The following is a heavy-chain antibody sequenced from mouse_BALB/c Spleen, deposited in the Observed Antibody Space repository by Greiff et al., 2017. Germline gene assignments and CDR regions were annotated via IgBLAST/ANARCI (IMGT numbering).Heavy chain of an antibody. CDR2: ISSGSSTI. CDR1: GFTFSSFG. Sequence: EVQRVESGGGLVQPGGSRKLSCAASGFTFSSFGMHWVRQAPEKGLEWVAYISSGSSTIYYADTVKGRFTISRDNPKNTLFLQMTSLRSEDTAMYYCARQDGLRDYWGQGTTLTVSS. V-gene: IGHV5-17*02. CDR3: ARQDGLRDY. J-gene: IGHJ2*01. D-gene: IGHD2-4*01.